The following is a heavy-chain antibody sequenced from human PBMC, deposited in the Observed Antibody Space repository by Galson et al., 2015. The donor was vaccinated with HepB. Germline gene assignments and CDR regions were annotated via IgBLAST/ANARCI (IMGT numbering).Heavy chain of an antibody. D-gene: IGHD2-2*01. J-gene: IGHJ5*02. V-gene: IGHV3-7*03. CDR1: GFTFSSYW. Sequence: SLRLSCAASGFTFSSYWMSWVRQAPGKGLEWVANIKQDGSEKYYVDSVKGRFTISRDNAKNSLYLQMNSLRAEDTAVYYCARRAVVVPAARDWFGPWGQGTLVTVSS. CDR2: IKQDGSEK. CDR3: ARRAVVVPAARDWFGP.